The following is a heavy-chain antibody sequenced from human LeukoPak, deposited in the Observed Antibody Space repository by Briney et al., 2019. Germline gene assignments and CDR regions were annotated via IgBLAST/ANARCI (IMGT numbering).Heavy chain of an antibody. Sequence: PSETLSLTCTVSGGSISSYYWSWIRQPPGKGLEWIGYIYYSGSTYYNPSLKSRVTISVDTSKNQFPLKLSSVTAADTAVYYCAREGSTGASRYFDLWGQGTLVTVSS. CDR3: AREGSTGASRYFDL. CDR1: GGSISSYY. CDR2: IYYSGST. V-gene: IGHV4-30-4*08. D-gene: IGHD1-26*01. J-gene: IGHJ4*02.